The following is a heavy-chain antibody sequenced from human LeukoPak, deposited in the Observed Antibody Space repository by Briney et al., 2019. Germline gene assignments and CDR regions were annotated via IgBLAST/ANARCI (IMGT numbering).Heavy chain of an antibody. D-gene: IGHD6-13*01. CDR1: GGSFSGYY. CDR3: ARGETGGSSWYYYYYGMDV. V-gene: IGHV4-34*01. Sequence: SETLSLTCAVYGGSFSGYYWSWIRQPPGKGLEWIGEINHSGSTNYNPSLKSRVTISVDTSKNQFSLKLSSVTAADTAVHYCARGETGGSSWYYYYYGMDVWGKGTTVTVSS. J-gene: IGHJ6*04. CDR2: INHSGST.